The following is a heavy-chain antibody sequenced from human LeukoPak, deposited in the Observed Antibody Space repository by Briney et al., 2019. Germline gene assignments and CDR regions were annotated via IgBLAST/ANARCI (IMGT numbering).Heavy chain of an antibody. Sequence: SETLSLTCAVYGGSFSGYYWSWIRQPPGKGLERIGEINHSGSTNYNPSLKSRVTISVDTSKNQFSLKLSSVTAADTAVYYCARNYDFWSGYYERLGYYYGMDVWGQGTTVTVSS. CDR2: INHSGST. D-gene: IGHD3-3*01. J-gene: IGHJ6*02. CDR1: GGSFSGYY. V-gene: IGHV4-34*01. CDR3: ARNYDFWSGYYERLGYYYGMDV.